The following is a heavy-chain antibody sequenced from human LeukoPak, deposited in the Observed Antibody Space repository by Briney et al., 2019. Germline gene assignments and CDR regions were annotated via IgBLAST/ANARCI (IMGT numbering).Heavy chain of an antibody. D-gene: IGHD2-15*01. CDR3: ARELGYCSGGTCYSAHAFDI. CDR1: GASFSAYY. CDR2: ITHTGST. J-gene: IGHJ3*02. V-gene: IGHV4-34*01. Sequence: SETLSLTCTVSGASFSAYYWTWIRQPPGKGLEWIGEITHTGSTKYNPSLMSRVSVSVDTSKNHFSLKLTSVTAADTAVYYCARELGYCSGGTCYSAHAFDIWGQGTMVTVSS.